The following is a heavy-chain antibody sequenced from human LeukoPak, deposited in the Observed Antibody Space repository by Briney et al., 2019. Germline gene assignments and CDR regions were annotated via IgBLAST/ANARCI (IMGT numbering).Heavy chain of an antibody. CDR2: IYYSGNT. CDR1: GDSISSGGYY. J-gene: IGHJ4*02. D-gene: IGHD5-24*01. CDR3: ARGRDAYKVGY. V-gene: IGHV4-31*03. Sequence: SETLSLTCTVSGDSISSGGYYWYWIRQLPGKGLEWIGYIYYSGNTWYNPSLKSRLTISVDTSKNQFSLNLSSVTAADTAVYYCARGRDAYKVGYWGQGTLVTVSS.